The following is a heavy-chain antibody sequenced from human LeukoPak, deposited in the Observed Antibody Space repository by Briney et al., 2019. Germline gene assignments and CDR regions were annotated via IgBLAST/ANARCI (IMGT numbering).Heavy chain of an antibody. D-gene: IGHD4-17*01. V-gene: IGHV3-66*01. J-gene: IGHJ3*02. CDR1: GFTVSSNY. Sequence: PGGSLRLSCAASGFTVSSNYMSWVRQAPGKGLEWVSVIYSGGSTYYADSVKGRFTISRDNSKNTLYLQMNSLRAEDTAVYYCARSDSGSAFDIWGQGTMVTVSS. CDR2: IYSGGST. CDR3: ARSDSGSAFDI.